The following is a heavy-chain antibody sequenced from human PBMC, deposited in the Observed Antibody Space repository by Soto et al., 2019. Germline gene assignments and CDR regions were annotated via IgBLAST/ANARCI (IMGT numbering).Heavy chain of an antibody. J-gene: IGHJ4*02. Sequence: EVQLVESGGGLVQPGGSLRLSCAASGFAFSNYWMHWVRQAPGKGLVWVSRISIDGSSTSYADSVKGRFTISRDNAKSTLYLQMNSLRAEDTAVYYCARGRADGYNSEYFDYWGQGTLVTVSS. CDR2: ISIDGSST. D-gene: IGHD5-12*01. V-gene: IGHV3-74*01. CDR1: GFAFSNYW. CDR3: ARGRADGYNSEYFDY.